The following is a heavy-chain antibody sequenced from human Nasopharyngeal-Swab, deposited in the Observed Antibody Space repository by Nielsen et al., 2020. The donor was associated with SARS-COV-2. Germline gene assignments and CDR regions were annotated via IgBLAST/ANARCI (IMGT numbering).Heavy chain of an antibody. V-gene: IGHV4-34*01. CDR3: ARAAPLRYFDLGYYYYYGMDV. CDR1: GGSFSGYY. D-gene: IGHD3-9*01. J-gene: IGHJ6*02. Sequence: SETPSLTCVVYGGSFSGYYWSWIRQPPGKGLEWIGEINHSGSTNYNPSLKSRVTISVDTSKNQFSLKLSSVTAADTAVHYCARAAPLRYFDLGYYYYYGMDVWGQGTTVTVSS. CDR2: INHSGST.